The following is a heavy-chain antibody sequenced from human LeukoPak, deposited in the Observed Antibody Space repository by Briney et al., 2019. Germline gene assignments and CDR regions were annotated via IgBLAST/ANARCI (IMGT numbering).Heavy chain of an antibody. Sequence: PGGSRSLSWAPARFTLSSYAMSCVRQAPGEGLEWVSGISGSGCSTYYADSVRGTFTASRDNAKITLYLQVNSLTADDTAVYYCARETSSDHSNAGPPFDYWGQGTLVTVSS. J-gene: IGHJ4*02. CDR2: ISGSGCST. CDR3: ARETSSDHSNAGPPFDY. D-gene: IGHD1-14*01. CDR1: RFTLSSYA. V-gene: IGHV3-23*01.